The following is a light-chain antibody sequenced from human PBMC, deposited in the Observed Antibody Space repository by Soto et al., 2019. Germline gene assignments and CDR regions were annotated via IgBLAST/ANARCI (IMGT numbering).Light chain of an antibody. CDR1: SSDVGGYNY. CDR2: DVS. V-gene: IGLV2-14*01. Sequence: QSALTQSASVSGSPGQSITISCTGTSSDVGGYNYVSWYQQHPGKAPKLMIYDVSNRPSGVSNRFSGSKSGNTASLTISGLQAEDEADYYCSSYTSSSTPVFGGGTKVTVL. CDR3: SSYTSSSTPV. J-gene: IGLJ2*01.